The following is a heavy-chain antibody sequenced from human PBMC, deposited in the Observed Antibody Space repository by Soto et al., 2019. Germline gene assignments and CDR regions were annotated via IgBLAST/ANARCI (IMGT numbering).Heavy chain of an antibody. CDR3: AREGAGSSSLLRDSFDL. V-gene: IGHV3-21*01. Sequence: EVQLVESGGGLVKPGGSLRLSCSASSFIFSNFNMHWVRQAPGKGLEWVSSISMASSFIYYADSVRGRFSISRDNAKKSLFLHMKGLRADDTAVYYCAREGAGSSSLLRDSFDLWGQGTRVIVSP. CDR1: SFIFSNFN. CDR2: ISMASSFI. D-gene: IGHD6-13*01. J-gene: IGHJ3*01.